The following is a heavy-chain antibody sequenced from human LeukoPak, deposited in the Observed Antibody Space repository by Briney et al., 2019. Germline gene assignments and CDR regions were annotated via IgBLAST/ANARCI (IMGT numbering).Heavy chain of an antibody. D-gene: IGHD3-10*01. V-gene: IGHV7-4-1*02. Sequence: ASVKVSCKGSGYTFSQHAMNWVRQAPGQGLEWMGWINTNTGNPTYAQDFTGRFVFSLDTSVSTAYLQISSLKAEDTAVYYCGFTLVRGVIIKWGQGTLVTVSS. CDR3: GFTLVRGVIIK. J-gene: IGHJ4*02. CDR1: GYTFSQHA. CDR2: INTNTGNP.